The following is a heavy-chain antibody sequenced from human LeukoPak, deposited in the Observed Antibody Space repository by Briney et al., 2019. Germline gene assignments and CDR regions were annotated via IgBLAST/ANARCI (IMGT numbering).Heavy chain of an antibody. D-gene: IGHD3-9*01. V-gene: IGHV4-30-2*01. J-gene: IGHJ3*02. CDR1: GGSISSGGYY. CDR2: TFYRGTT. Sequence: SETLSLTCAVSGGSISSGGYYWSWFRQPPGKGLEWIGYTFYRGTTYYNPSLKSRVTISLDRSKNQFSLNMSSVTAADTAMYYGARGKGYDSPSGAFDIWGQGAMVTVSS. CDR3: ARGKGYDSPSGAFDI.